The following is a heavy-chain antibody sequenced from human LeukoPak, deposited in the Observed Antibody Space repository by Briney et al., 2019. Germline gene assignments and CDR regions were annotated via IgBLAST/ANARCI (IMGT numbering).Heavy chain of an antibody. D-gene: IGHD3-10*01. CDR1: GGSISSSSYY. J-gene: IGHJ4*02. CDR2: IYYSGST. V-gene: IGHV4-39*01. Sequence: SETLSLTCTVSGGSISSSSYYWGWIRQPPGKGLEWIGSIYYSGSTYYNPSLKSRVTISVDTSKNQFSLKLSSVTAADTAVYYCARQGRGLYYGSGSYVDYWGQETLVTVSS. CDR3: ARQGRGLYYGSGSYVDY.